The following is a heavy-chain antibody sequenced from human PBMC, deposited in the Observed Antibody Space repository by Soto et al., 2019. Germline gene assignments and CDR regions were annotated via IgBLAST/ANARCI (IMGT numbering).Heavy chain of an antibody. Sequence: KPSETLSLTCAVYGGSFNGYYWSWIRQPPGKGLEWIGYIFYSGSTKSNPSLKSRVTMSVDMSKNQFSLRLTSVTAADTAVYYCARVFPSYCGGDCSYFDSWGQGTLVTVSS. D-gene: IGHD2-21*02. V-gene: IGHV4-59*01. J-gene: IGHJ4*02. CDR3: ARVFPSYCGGDCSYFDS. CDR2: IFYSGST. CDR1: GGSFNGYY.